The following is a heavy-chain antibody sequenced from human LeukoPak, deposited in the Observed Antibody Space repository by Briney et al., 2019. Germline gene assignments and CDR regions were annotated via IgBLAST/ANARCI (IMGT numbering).Heavy chain of an antibody. Sequence: GGSLRLSCAACGFAFSTYTMNWVRQAPGKGLEWVANIKQDGSEKYYVDSVKGRFTISRDNAKNSLYLQMNSLRAEDTAVYYCARDMSAYYYYYGMDVWGQGTTVTVSS. V-gene: IGHV3-7*01. CDR1: GFAFSTYT. CDR3: ARDMSAYYYYYGMDV. CDR2: IKQDGSEK. J-gene: IGHJ6*02.